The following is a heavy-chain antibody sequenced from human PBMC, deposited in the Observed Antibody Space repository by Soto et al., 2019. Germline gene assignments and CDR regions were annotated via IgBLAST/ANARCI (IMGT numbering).Heavy chain of an antibody. CDR1: GFTFSSYA. J-gene: IGHJ6*03. Sequence: GVSRRLSCAVSGFTFSSYAMSWVRQAPGKGLEWVSAISGSGGSTYYADSVKGRFTISRDNSKNTLYLQMNSLRAEDTAVYYCAKTNDFWSGPYMDVWPKGTTVTVSS. CDR3: AKTNDFWSGPYMDV. CDR2: ISGSGGST. D-gene: IGHD3-3*01. V-gene: IGHV3-23*01.